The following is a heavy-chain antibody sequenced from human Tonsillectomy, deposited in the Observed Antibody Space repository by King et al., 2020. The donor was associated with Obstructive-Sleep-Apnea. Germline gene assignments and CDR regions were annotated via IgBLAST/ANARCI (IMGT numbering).Heavy chain of an antibody. V-gene: IGHV3-15*01. J-gene: IGHJ4*02. CDR2: IKSKTDGGTT. Sequence: VQLVESGGGLVKPGGSLRLSCAASGFTFSNAWMSWVRQAPGKGLEWVGRIKSKTDGGTTDYAAPVKGRFTISRDDSKNTLYLQMNSLKTEDTAVYYCTTELWGYSYGYSPDYWGQGTLVTVSS. CDR3: TTELWGYSYGYSPDY. D-gene: IGHD5-18*01. CDR1: GFTFSNAW.